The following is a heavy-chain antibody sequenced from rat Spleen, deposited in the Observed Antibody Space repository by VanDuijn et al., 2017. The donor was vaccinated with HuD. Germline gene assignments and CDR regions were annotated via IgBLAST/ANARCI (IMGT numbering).Heavy chain of an antibody. Sequence: EVQLVESGGGLVQPGRSLKLSCAASGFTFSPFAMAWVRQAPKKGLEWVATITSGGSNTYYPDSVKGRFTISRDNAKSTLYLQMDSLRSEDTATYYCARHPNSNWYFDFWGPGTMVTVSS. J-gene: IGHJ1*01. CDR3: ARHPNSNWYFDF. V-gene: IGHV5S23*01. CDR2: ITSGGSNT. D-gene: IGHD3-5*01. CDR1: GFTFSPFA.